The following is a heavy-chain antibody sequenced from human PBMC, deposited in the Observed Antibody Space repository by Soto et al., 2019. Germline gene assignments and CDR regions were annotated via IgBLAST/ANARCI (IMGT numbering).Heavy chain of an antibody. D-gene: IGHD1-26*01. CDR2: ISIYSGDT. J-gene: IGHJ5*01. V-gene: IGHV1-18*01. Sequence: QVHLVQSGVEVKTPGASVKVSCQASGYTFFTYDISWVRQAPGQGLEWMGWISIYSGDTKYAQKFYGRFTMTTDSSTTTAYLELRSLRSDDTAVYYFARHPCPTTSENWFDCWGQGTLVTVSS. CDR1: GYTFFTYD. CDR3: ARHPCPTTSENWFDC.